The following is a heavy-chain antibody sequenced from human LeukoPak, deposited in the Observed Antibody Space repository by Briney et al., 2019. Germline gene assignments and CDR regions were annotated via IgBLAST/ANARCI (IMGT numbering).Heavy chain of an antibody. V-gene: IGHV3-48*03. J-gene: IGHJ4*02. CDR1: GFTISSYE. CDR3: ARLYSGSSFDY. Sequence: GGSLRLSCVASGFTISSYEMNWVRQARGKGLEWVSYSSVSSGSTIYYADSVKGRFTISRDNAKNSLYLQMNSLRAEDTAVYYCARLYSGSSFDYWGQGTLVTVSS. CDR2: SSVSSGSTI. D-gene: IGHD1-26*01.